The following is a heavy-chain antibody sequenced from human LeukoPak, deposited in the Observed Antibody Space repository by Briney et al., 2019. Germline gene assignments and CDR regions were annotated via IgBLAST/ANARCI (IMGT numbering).Heavy chain of an antibody. V-gene: IGHV4-39*01. Sequence: SETLSLMRTASGDSISSSSYYWGWIRQPPGKGLEWIGSIYYSGSTYYNPSLKSRVTVSVDTSKNQFSLKLSSVTAADTAVYYCARVGAYYGVQIGVIDYWGQGTLVTVSS. J-gene: IGHJ4*02. CDR3: ARVGAYYGVQIGVIDY. CDR1: GDSISSSSYY. CDR2: IYYSGST. D-gene: IGHD3-10*01.